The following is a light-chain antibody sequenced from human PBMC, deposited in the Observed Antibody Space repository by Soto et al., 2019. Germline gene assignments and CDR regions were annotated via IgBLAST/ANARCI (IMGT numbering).Light chain of an antibody. CDR1: QSVGSNY. J-gene: IGKJ4*01. CDR2: GAS. Sequence: EIVLTQSPGTLSLSPGERATLSCRASQSVGSNYLAWYQQKPGQAPRILIFGASGRATGIPDRFSGSGSGTDFTLTISRLEPEDFATYYCQQYNSYPLTFGGGTKVDIK. CDR3: QQYNSYPLT. V-gene: IGKV3-20*01.